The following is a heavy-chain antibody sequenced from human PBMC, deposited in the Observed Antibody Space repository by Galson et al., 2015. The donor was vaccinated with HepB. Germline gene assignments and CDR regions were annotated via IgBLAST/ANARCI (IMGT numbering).Heavy chain of an antibody. CDR2: IRYDGSNK. J-gene: IGHJ4*02. CDR1: GFTFSSYG. CDR3: AKGSLVYSTVTTSFDY. Sequence: SLRLSCAASGFTFSSYGMHWVRQAPGKGLEWVAFIRYDGSNKYYADSVKGRFTISRDNSKNTLYLQMNSLRAEDTAVYYCAKGSLVYSTVTTSFDYWGQGTLVTVSS. V-gene: IGHV3-30*02. D-gene: IGHD4-17*01.